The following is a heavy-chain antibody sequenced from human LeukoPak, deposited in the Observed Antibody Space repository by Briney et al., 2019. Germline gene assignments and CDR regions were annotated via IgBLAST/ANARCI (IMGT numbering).Heavy chain of an antibody. Sequence: PGGSLRLSCAASGFTFSSYWMSWVRQAPGKGLEWVANIKQDGSEKHYVDSVKGRFTISRDNAKNSLYLQVNSLRAEDTAVYFCARDSNPNDGQVFYDAFDIWGQGTMVTVSS. J-gene: IGHJ3*02. CDR3: ARDSNPNDGQVFYDAFDI. CDR2: IKQDGSEK. D-gene: IGHD5/OR15-5a*01. V-gene: IGHV3-7*01. CDR1: GFTFSSYW.